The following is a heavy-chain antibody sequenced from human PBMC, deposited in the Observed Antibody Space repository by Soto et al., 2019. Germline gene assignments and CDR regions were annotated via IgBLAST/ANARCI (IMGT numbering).Heavy chain of an antibody. J-gene: IGHJ6*02. CDR2: IIPIFGTA. CDR1: GGTFSSYA. Sequence: QVQLVQSGAEVKKPGSSVKVSCKASGGTFSSYAISWVRQAPGQGLEWMGGIIPIFGTANYAQKFQGRVTITADESTSTAYMELSSLRSEDTAVYYCARDYAPTPPPNYYYYYGMDVWGQGTTVTVSS. CDR3: ARDYAPTPPPNYYYYYGMDV. D-gene: IGHD4-17*01. V-gene: IGHV1-69*12.